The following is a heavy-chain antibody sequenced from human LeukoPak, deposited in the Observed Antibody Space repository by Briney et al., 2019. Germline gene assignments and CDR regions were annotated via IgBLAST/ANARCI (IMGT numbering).Heavy chain of an antibody. Sequence: GGSLRLSCAASGFTFRTYALHWVRQAPGKGLEYVSAISTNGDGTYYADSVKGRFTISRDNSKNTLFLQMGSLRADDMAVYYCARGITTRHHLDYWGQGTLVTVSS. CDR1: GFTFRTYA. D-gene: IGHD3-22*01. V-gene: IGHV3-64*02. CDR2: ISTNGDGT. CDR3: ARGITTRHHLDY. J-gene: IGHJ4*02.